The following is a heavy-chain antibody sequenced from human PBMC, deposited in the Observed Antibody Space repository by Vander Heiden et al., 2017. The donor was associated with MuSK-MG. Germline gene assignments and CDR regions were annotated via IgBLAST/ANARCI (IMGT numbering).Heavy chain of an antibody. D-gene: IGHD2-21*01. CDR3: AKHRTIVASRPDYFDY. CDR2: IGGSVGST. V-gene: IGHV3-23*04. Sequence: EVQLVESGGGLVQPGGSVRLSCAASGFTFSSYAMTWDRQAPGKGLEWVSAIGGSVGSTYYADSVKGRFTISRDNSKNTLYLQMNSLRAEDTAVYYCAKHRTIVASRPDYFDYWGQGTLVTVSS. J-gene: IGHJ4*02. CDR1: GFTFSSYA.